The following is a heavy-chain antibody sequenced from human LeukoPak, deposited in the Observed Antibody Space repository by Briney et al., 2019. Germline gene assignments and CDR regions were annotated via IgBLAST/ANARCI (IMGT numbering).Heavy chain of an antibody. CDR2: ISSSGSTI. V-gene: IGHV3-11*01. J-gene: IGHJ4*02. CDR1: GFTFSDYY. D-gene: IGHD5-18*01. CDR3: AKDIFNGYSYGYFDY. Sequence: GGSLRLSCAASGFTFSDYYMSWIRQAPGKGLEWVSYISSSGSTIYYADSVKGRFTISRDNAKNSLYLQMNSLRAEDTALYYCAKDIFNGYSYGYFDYWGQGTLVTVSS.